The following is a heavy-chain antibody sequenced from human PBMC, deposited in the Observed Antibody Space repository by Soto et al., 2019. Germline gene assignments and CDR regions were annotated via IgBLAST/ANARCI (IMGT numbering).Heavy chain of an antibody. CDR2: INHSGST. CDR3: ARGFGNYDFWSGYYRSYFDY. CDR1: GGSFSGYY. D-gene: IGHD3-3*01. Sequence: KSSETLSLTCAVYGGSFSGYYWSWIRQPPGKGLEWIGEINHSGSTNYNPSLKSRVTISVDTSKNQFSLKLSSVTAADTAVYYCARGFGNYDFWSGYYRSYFDYWGQGTLVTVSS. J-gene: IGHJ4*02. V-gene: IGHV4-34*01.